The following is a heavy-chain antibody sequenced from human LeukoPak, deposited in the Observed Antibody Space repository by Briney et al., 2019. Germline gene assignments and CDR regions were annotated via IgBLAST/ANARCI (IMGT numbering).Heavy chain of an antibody. CDR3: ARRERYCSGGSCQAGYFDY. V-gene: IGHV4-4*09. D-gene: IGHD2-15*01. CDR1: GGSISSYY. CDR2: IYTSGST. Sequence: PSETLSLTCTVSGGSISSYYWSWIRQPPGKGLEWIGYIYTSGSTNYNPSLKSRVTISVDTSKNQFSLKLSSVTAADTAVYYCARRERYCSGGSCQAGYFDYWGQGTLVTVSS. J-gene: IGHJ4*02.